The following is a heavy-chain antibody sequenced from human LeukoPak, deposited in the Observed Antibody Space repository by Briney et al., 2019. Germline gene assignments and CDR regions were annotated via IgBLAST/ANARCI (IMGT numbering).Heavy chain of an antibody. CDR1: VDSINSGGYF. J-gene: IGHJ5*02. Sequence: SETLSLTCIVSVDSINSGGYFWSWIRQHPGKGLEWIGYIYYSGSTSYNPSLKSRVTISIDTSKYQFSLKVSSVTAADTAIYYCAREVQLVPGWFDPWGQGTLVTVSS. CDR2: IYYSGST. CDR3: AREVQLVPGWFDP. D-gene: IGHD6-6*01. V-gene: IGHV4-31*03.